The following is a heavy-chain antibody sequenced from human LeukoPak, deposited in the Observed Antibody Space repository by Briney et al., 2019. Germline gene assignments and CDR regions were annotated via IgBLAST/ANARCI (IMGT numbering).Heavy chain of an antibody. Sequence: SQTLSLTCAISGDSLSSNSFTWNWIRQSPSRGLECLGRTYYGSTWYNDYAVSVRGRITVNPDTSKNQFSLHLNSVTPEDTAVYYCARRLTQYDCFDPWGQGILVTVSS. CDR1: GDSLSSNSFT. CDR3: ARRLTQYDCFDP. V-gene: IGHV6-1*01. J-gene: IGHJ5*02. CDR2: TYYGSTWYN. D-gene: IGHD2-2*01.